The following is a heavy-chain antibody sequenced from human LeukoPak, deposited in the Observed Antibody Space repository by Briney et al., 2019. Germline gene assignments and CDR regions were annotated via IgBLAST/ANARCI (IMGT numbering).Heavy chain of an antibody. CDR3: ARDPSFYDILTGYRTNWYFDL. Sequence: SETLSLTCTVSGGSISSYYWSWIRQPPGKGLEWIGYIYYSGSTNYNPSLKSRVTISVDTSKNQFSLKLSSVTAAGTAVYYCARDPSFYDILTGYRTNWYFDLWGRGTLVTVSS. D-gene: IGHD3-9*01. CDR2: IYYSGST. V-gene: IGHV4-59*01. J-gene: IGHJ2*01. CDR1: GGSISSYY.